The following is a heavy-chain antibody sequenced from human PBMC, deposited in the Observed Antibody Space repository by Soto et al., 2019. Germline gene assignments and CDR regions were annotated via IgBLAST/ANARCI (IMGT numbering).Heavy chain of an antibody. J-gene: IGHJ4*02. CDR3: AKSEGRDGYSFDY. D-gene: IGHD5-12*01. CDR2: IIPMFGTP. Sequence: QVQLVQSGAEVKKPGSSVKVSCTASGVTFNRQDMRWVRQAPGQGLEWMGGIIPMFGTPHYAEKFQDRVTITADDSTGTAYLELSSLTSEDTAVYYCAKSEGRDGYSFDYWGPGTLVTVS. V-gene: IGHV1-69*01. CDR1: GVTFNRQD.